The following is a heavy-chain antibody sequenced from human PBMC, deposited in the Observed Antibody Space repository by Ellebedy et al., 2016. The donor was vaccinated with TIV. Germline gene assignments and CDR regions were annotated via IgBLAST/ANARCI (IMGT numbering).Heavy chain of an antibody. D-gene: IGHD3-22*01. V-gene: IGHV1-18*04. Sequence: ASVKVSXXASGYTFTSYGISWVRQAPGQGLEWMGWISAYNGNTNYAQKLQGRVTMTTDTSTSTAYMELRSLRSDDTAVYYCASSNYYDSSGYYYYENIFDYWGQGTLVTVSS. CDR3: ASSNYYDSSGYYYYENIFDY. J-gene: IGHJ4*02. CDR2: ISAYNGNT. CDR1: GYTFTSYG.